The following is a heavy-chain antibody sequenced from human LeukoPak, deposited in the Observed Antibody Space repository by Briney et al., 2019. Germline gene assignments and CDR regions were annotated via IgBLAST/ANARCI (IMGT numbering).Heavy chain of an antibody. CDR1: GGTFSSYA. CDR2: IIPIFGTA. CDR3: YHVDTAMVEY. J-gene: IGHJ4*02. D-gene: IGHD5-18*01. Sequence: SVKVSCKASGGTFSSYAVSWVRQAPGQGLEWMGGIIPIFGTANYAQKFQGRVTITTDESTSTAYMELSSLRSEDTAVYYCYHVDTAMVEYWGQGTLVTVSS. V-gene: IGHV1-69*05.